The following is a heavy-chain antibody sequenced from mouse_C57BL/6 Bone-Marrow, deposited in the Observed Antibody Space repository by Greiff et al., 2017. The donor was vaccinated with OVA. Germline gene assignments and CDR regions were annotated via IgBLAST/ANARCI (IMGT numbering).Heavy chain of an antibody. J-gene: IGHJ4*01. D-gene: IGHD3-3*01. Sequence: EVQLQQSGPVLVKPGASVKMSCKASGYTFTDYYMNWVKQSHGKSLEWIGVINPYNGGTSYNQKFKGKATLTVDKSSSTAYMELNSLTSEDSAVYYCARTGLFYAMDYWGQGTSVTVSS. CDR3: ARTGLFYAMDY. V-gene: IGHV1-19*01. CDR2: INPYNGGT. CDR1: GYTFTDYY.